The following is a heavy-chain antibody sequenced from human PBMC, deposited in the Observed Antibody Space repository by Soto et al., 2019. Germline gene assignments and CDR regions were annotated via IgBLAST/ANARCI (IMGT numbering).Heavy chain of an antibody. V-gene: IGHV1-18*04. J-gene: IGHJ4*02. CDR1: GYTFTTHN. CDR3: ARDLGGYDSSGYDPYFDY. D-gene: IGHD3-22*01. CDR2: ISAYNGNT. Sequence: ASVKVSCKASGYTFTTHNMHWVRQAPGQGLEWMGWISAYNGNTNYAQKLQGRVTMTTDTSTSTAYMELRSLRSDDTAVYYCARDLGGYDSSGYDPYFDYWGQGSLVTVSS.